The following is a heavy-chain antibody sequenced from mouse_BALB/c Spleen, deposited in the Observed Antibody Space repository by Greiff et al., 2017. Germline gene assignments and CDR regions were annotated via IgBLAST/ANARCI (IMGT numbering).Heavy chain of an antibody. CDR1: GFNIKDTY. CDR3: ERYERHDAMDY. CDR2: IDPANGNT. Sequence: EVQLQQSGAELVKPGASVKLSCTASGFNIKDTYMHWVKQRPEQGLEWIGRIDPANGNTKYDPKFQGKATITADTSSNTAYLQLSSLTSEDTAVYYCERYERHDAMDYWGQGTSVTVSS. V-gene: IGHV14-3*02. J-gene: IGHJ4*01. D-gene: IGHD2-14*01.